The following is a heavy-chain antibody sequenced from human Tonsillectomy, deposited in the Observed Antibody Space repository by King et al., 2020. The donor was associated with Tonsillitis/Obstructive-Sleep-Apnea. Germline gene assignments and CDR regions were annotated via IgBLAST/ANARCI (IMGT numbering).Heavy chain of an antibody. CDR2: ISGSGNTI. CDR3: TRDIRGNYDFWSGYPGY. CDR1: GFTFNFYS. V-gene: IGHV3-48*02. Sequence: VQLVESGGGLIQPGGSLRLSCAASGFTFNFYSMDWVRQAPGKGLEWVSYISGSGNTIYYADSVKGRFTISRDNATSSLYLQMNRLRDEETAVYYCTRDIRGNYDFWSGYPGYWGQGTLVTVSS. D-gene: IGHD3-3*01. J-gene: IGHJ4*02.